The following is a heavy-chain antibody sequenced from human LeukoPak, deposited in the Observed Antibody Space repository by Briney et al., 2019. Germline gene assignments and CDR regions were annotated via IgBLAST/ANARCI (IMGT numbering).Heavy chain of an antibody. CDR3: ARGSWDGGLGLHYWYFDL. Sequence: SETLSLTCTVSGGSISSSSYYWGWIRQPPGKGLEWIGSIYYSGSTYYNPSLKSRVTISVDTSKNQFSLKLSSVTAADTAVYYCARGSWDGGLGLHYWYFDLWGRGTLVTVSS. V-gene: IGHV4-39*07. CDR1: GGSISSSSYY. J-gene: IGHJ2*01. CDR2: IYYSGST. D-gene: IGHD2-15*01.